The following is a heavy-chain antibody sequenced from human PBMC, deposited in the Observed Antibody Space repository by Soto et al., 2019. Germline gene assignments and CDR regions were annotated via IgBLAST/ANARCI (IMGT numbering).Heavy chain of an antibody. V-gene: IGHV1-69*12. D-gene: IGHD2-8*01. Sequence: QVQLVQSGAEVKKPGSSVKVSCKASGATFSSYAISWVRQAPGQGLEWMGGIIPIFGTANYAQKFQGRVTITADESTSTAYMELSSLRSEDTAVYYCARGSSSDIVLMVYAIHPYYYYGMDVWGQGTTVTVSS. CDR2: IIPIFGTA. CDR3: ARGSSSDIVLMVYAIHPYYYYGMDV. J-gene: IGHJ6*02. CDR1: GATFSSYA.